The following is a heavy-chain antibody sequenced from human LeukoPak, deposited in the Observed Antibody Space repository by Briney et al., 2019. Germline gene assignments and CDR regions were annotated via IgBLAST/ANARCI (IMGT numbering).Heavy chain of an antibody. Sequence: PGGSLRLSCAASGFTFSSYSMNWVRQAPGKGLEWVSSISSSSSYIYYADSVKGRFTISRDNAKNSLYLQINSLRAEDTAVYYCARLISNWFDPWGQGTLVTVSS. CDR1: GFTFSSYS. J-gene: IGHJ5*02. V-gene: IGHV3-21*01. CDR2: ISSSSSYI. D-gene: IGHD2-8*01. CDR3: ARLISNWFDP.